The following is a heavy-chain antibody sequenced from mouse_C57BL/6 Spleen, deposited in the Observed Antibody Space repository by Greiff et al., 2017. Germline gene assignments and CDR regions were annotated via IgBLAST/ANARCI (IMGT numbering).Heavy chain of an antibody. CDR3: ARPEDDYFDY. V-gene: IGHV5-17*01. CDR1: GFTFSDYG. Sequence: EVKLVESGGGLVKPGGSLKLSCAASGFTFSDYGMHWVRQAPEKGLEWVAYISSGSSTIYYADTVKGRFTISSDNAKNTLFLQMTSLRSEDTAMYYCARPEDDYFDYWGQGTTLTVSS. J-gene: IGHJ2*01. CDR2: ISSGSSTI.